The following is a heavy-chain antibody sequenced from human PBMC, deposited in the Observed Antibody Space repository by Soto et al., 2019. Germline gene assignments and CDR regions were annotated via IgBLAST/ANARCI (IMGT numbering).Heavy chain of an antibody. CDR1: GYTFTNHY. CDR3: ARDEYHYGSGSSYSTLDD. V-gene: IGHV1-46*01. J-gene: IGHJ4*02. D-gene: IGHD3-10*01. CDR2: INPSGGKT. Sequence: GASVKVSCKASGYTFTNHYIHWVRQGPGQGPEWMGTINPSGGKTDYAQKFKGRVTLTSDTPTSTVYMELRRLRSEDTAIYYCARDEYHYGSGSSYSTLDDWGQGTLVTVSS.